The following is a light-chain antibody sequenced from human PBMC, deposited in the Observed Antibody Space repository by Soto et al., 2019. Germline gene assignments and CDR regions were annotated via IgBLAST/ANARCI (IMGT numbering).Light chain of an antibody. CDR1: QSVSSN. CDR2: GAS. Sequence: EIVMTQSPATLSVSPGERATLSCRASQSVSSNLAWYQQKPGQAPRLLIYGASTRATGIPARFSGSGSGTEFTLTISSLQYEDFALYYCQQYNNWPWTFGQGTKVDIK. J-gene: IGKJ1*01. V-gene: IGKV3-15*01. CDR3: QQYNNWPWT.